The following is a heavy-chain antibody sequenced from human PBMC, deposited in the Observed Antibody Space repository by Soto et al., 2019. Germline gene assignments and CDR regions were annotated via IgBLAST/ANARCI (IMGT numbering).Heavy chain of an antibody. CDR2: INAGNGNT. J-gene: IGHJ4*02. D-gene: IGHD2-2*01. CDR3: ARGVKCSTSCYALYRFDY. Sequence: GASVKVSCKASGYTFTSYAMHWVRQAPGQRLEWMGWINAGNGNTKYSQKFQGRVTITRDTSASTAYMELSSLRSEDTAVYYCARGVKCSTSCYALYRFDYWGQGTLVTVSS. CDR1: GYTFTSYA. V-gene: IGHV1-3*01.